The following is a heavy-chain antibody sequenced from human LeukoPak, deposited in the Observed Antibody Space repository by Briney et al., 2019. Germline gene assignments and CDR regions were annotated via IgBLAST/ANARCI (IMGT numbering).Heavy chain of an antibody. J-gene: IGHJ4*02. CDR1: GFTFSSYA. Sequence: GGSLRPSCAASGFTFSSYAMTWVRQAPGKGLEWVSIISGASGGSTYYADSVKGRFTISRDNSKNTLYLQMNSLRAEDTALYYCARGGSSSWYPNFDYWGQGTLVTVSS. D-gene: IGHD6-13*01. CDR2: ISGASGGST. CDR3: ARGGSSSWYPNFDY. V-gene: IGHV3-23*01.